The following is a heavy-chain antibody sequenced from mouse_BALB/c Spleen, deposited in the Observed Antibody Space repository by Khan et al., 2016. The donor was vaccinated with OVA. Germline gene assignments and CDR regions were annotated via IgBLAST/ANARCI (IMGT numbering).Heavy chain of an antibody. V-gene: IGHV2-2*01. Sequence: VQLQESGPGLVQPSQSLSITCTVSGCSLTNYGVHWIRQSPGRGLEWLGLIWSGGNTDYNAAFISRLTISKDNTKSQVFFKMNSLQADDTAIYYCARKRGVHYNMDFWGQGISVTVSS. J-gene: IGHJ4*01. CDR2: IWSGGNT. CDR1: GCSLTNYG. CDR3: ARKRGVHYNMDF.